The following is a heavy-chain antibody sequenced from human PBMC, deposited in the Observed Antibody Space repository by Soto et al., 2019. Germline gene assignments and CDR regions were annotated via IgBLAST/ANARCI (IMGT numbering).Heavy chain of an antibody. CDR2: ISAYNGNT. J-gene: IGHJ1*01. Sequence: QVPLVQSGAEVKKPGASVKVSCKASGYTFTSYGISWVRQAPGQGREWMGWISAYNGNTNYAQKLQGRVTMTTDTSRSTAYMELRSLRSDDTAVYYCAIHDYGDWLVYFQHWGQGTLVTVSS. CDR3: AIHDYGDWLVYFQH. CDR1: GYTFTSYG. V-gene: IGHV1-18*01. D-gene: IGHD4-17*01.